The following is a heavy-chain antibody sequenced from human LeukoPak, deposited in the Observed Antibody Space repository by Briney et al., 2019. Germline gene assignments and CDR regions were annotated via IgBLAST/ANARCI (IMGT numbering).Heavy chain of an antibody. V-gene: IGHV1-18*01. J-gene: IGHJ6*03. CDR1: GYTFTRYG. CDR3: ERAGPIAAAGPKLYYYYMDV. CDR2: TSVYDGNT. D-gene: IGHD6-13*01. Sequence: ASLKVSCKASGYTFTRYGISWVRETPGQGLGWRRWTSVYDGNTNYAQKLQGRVTMTADTSTSTAYMELRHLRSHDTAVYYCERAGPIAAAGPKLYYYYMDVWGKGTTVTVSS.